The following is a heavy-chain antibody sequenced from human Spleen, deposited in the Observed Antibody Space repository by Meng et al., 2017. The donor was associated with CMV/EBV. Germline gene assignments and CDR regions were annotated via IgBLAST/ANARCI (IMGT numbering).Heavy chain of an antibody. Sequence: GESLKISCAASGFTFSSYWMNWVRQAPGKGLVWVSRINSDGSSTSYADSVKGRFTISRDNAKNTLYLQMNSLRAEDTAVYYCAREYCSSTSCYPWVYFYYWGQGTLVTVSS. J-gene: IGHJ4*02. CDR1: GFTFSSYW. D-gene: IGHD2-2*01. V-gene: IGHV3-74*01. CDR3: AREYCSSTSCYPWVYFYY. CDR2: INSDGSST.